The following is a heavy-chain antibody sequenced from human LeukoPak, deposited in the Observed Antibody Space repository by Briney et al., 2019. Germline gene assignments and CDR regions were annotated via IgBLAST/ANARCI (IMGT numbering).Heavy chain of an antibody. CDR3: VRAGGSSWSDF. V-gene: IGHV3-7*01. CDR2: INQDGSEN. Sequence: GGSLRLSCAASGFTFSSYWMSWVRQSPGRGLEWVANINQDGSENHYVDSVKGRFTISRDNAKNSVFVQMNGLRVEDTAVYYCVRAGGSSWSDFWGQGTLVTVSS. J-gene: IGHJ4*02. D-gene: IGHD6-13*01. CDR1: GFTFSSYW.